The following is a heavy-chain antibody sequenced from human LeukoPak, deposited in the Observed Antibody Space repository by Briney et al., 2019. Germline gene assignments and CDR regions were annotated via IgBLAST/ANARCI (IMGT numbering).Heavy chain of an antibody. CDR1: GFTFSSYS. J-gene: IGHJ4*02. CDR3: ARGPANSGWYMCY. CDR2: ISSSSSYI. Sequence: PGGSLRLSCAASGFTFSSYSMNWVRQAPGKGLEWVSSISSSSSYIYYADSVKGRFTISRDNAKNSLYLQMNSLRAEDTAVYYCARGPANSGWYMCYWGQGTLVTVSS. D-gene: IGHD6-19*01. V-gene: IGHV3-21*01.